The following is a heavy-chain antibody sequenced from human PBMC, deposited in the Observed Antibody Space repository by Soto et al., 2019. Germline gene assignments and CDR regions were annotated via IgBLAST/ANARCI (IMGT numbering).Heavy chain of an antibody. CDR2: ISRSSSTI. J-gene: IGHJ4*02. V-gene: IGHV3-48*02. CDR3: AFSGSYGVY. D-gene: IGHD1-26*01. Sequence: EVQLVDSGGGLVQPGGSLRLSCAASGFTFSNYNMNWVRQAPGKGLEWVSYISRSSSTIYYADSVKDRFTISRDDAKNSLYLQMNSLRYDVTAVYYCAFSGSYGVYWGQGTLVTVSS. CDR1: GFTFSNYN.